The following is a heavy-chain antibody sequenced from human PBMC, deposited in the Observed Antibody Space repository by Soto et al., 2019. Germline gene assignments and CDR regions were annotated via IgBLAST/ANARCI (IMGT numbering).Heavy chain of an antibody. CDR3: ARGPGSPRYYNGMDV. Sequence: EVQLVESGGGLVQPGGSLRLSCAASGFTLSNHDMYWVRQGKGKGLEWVSAIGIGGDTYYPGSVKGRFTISRQNAKNSLYLQMHNLRAGDTAVYYCARGPGSPRYYNGMDVWGQATTVSVSS. CDR1: GFTLSNHD. V-gene: IGHV3-13*01. D-gene: IGHD3-10*01. CDR2: IGIGGDT. J-gene: IGHJ6*02.